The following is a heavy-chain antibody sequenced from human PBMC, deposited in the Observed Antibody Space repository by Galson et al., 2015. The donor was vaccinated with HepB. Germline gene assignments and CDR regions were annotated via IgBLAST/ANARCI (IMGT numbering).Heavy chain of an antibody. V-gene: IGHV1-18*01. D-gene: IGHD3-10*01. CDR2: ISGYNGNA. CDR1: GYTFTSSG. Sequence: SVKVSCKASGYTFTSSGISWVRQAPGQGLEWVGGISGYNGNAKYAQKLQGRVTMTTATSTSTAYMELRSLRSDDTAVYYCARVPGFGRGITYYYYYGMHVWGQGTTVTVSS. J-gene: IGHJ6*02. CDR3: ARVPGFGRGITYYYYYGMHV.